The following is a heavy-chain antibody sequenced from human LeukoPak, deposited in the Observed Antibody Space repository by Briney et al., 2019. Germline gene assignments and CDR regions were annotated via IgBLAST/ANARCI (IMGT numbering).Heavy chain of an antibody. V-gene: IGHV1-46*01. J-gene: IGHJ4*02. CDR3: ARDLSGNSYNFDL. Sequence: ASVKVSCKAPGDIFTSYYMHWVRQAPGQGLEWMGIINPSGGSTRYAQKFQGRVTMTRDTSTSTVYMELSSLRSEDTAVYYCARDLSGNSYNFDLWGQGTLVTVSS. CDR1: GDIFTSYY. D-gene: IGHD5-18*01. CDR2: INPSGGST.